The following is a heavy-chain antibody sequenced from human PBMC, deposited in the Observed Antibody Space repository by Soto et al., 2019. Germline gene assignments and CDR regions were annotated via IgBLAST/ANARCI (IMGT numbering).Heavy chain of an antibody. Sequence: GASVKVSCKASGYTFTGYYMHWVRQAPGQGLEWMGWINPNSGGTNYAQKFQGWVTMTRDTSISTAYMELSRLRSDDTAVYYCARDFFYGAPEEGNWFDPWGQGTLVTVSS. J-gene: IGHJ5*02. V-gene: IGHV1-2*04. CDR3: ARDFFYGAPEEGNWFDP. D-gene: IGHD4-17*01. CDR1: GYTFTGYY. CDR2: INPNSGGT.